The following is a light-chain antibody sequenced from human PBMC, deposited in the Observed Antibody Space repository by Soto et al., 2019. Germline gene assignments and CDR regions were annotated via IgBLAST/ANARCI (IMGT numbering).Light chain of an antibody. J-gene: IGKJ4*01. CDR2: DTS. CDR1: QTFRSTY. Sequence: EVVLTQSPGTLSLSPGERATLSCRASQTFRSTYLAWYQQKPGQAPRLLIYDTSRRATGVPDRFSGSGSGTEFTLTISSLQSEDFAVYYCQQYNNWPPFRTFGGGTKVDIK. CDR3: QQYNNWPPFRT. V-gene: IGKV3-20*01.